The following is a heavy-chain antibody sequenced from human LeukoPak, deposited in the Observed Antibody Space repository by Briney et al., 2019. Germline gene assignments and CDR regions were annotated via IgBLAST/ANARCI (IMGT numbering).Heavy chain of an antibody. CDR2: VDVHGQGT. D-gene: IGHD2/OR15-2a*01. CDR3: ARSNYDSTTFYYHLDL. J-gene: IGHJ5*02. Sequence: GGSLRLSCAASGFTFSSCWMHWVRQAPGKGPVWVSRVDVHGQGTAYADSVEGRFTISRDNAKNTLSLQMNSLSAEDTAVYYCARSNYDSTTFYYHLDLWGQGTLVTVSS. V-gene: IGHV3-74*01. CDR1: GFTFSSCW.